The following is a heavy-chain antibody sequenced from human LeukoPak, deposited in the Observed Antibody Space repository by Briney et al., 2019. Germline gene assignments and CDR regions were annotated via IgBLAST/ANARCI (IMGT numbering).Heavy chain of an antibody. Sequence: GGSLRLSCAASGFTFSSYSMNWVRQAPGKGLEWVSSISSSSSYIYYADSVEGRFTISRDNAKNSLYLQMNSLRVEDTALYYCAKTIGYGSGNDQVGGWGQGTLVTVSS. V-gene: IGHV3-21*01. CDR1: GFTFSSYS. CDR2: ISSSSSYI. D-gene: IGHD3-10*01. J-gene: IGHJ4*02. CDR3: AKTIGYGSGNDQVGG.